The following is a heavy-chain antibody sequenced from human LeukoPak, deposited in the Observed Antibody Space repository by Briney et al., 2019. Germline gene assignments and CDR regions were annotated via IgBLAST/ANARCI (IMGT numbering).Heavy chain of an antibody. J-gene: IGHJ4*02. Sequence: SETLSLTCTVSGGSISSGEYYWSWIRQPPGKGLEWIGYIYYSGSTYYNPSLKSRVTISVDTSKNQFSLKLSSVTAADTAVYYCAREAYSSGWPYFDYWGQGTLVTVSS. CDR1: GGSISSGEYY. V-gene: IGHV4-30-4*01. CDR3: AREAYSSGWPYFDY. D-gene: IGHD6-19*01. CDR2: IYYSGST.